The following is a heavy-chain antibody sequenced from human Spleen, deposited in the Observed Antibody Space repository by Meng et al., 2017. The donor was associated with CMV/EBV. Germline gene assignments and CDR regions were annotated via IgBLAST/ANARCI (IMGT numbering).Heavy chain of an antibody. V-gene: IGHV4-59*01. CDR3: ARSPGYPREFGY. CDR2: IHYSGST. CDR1: GGSLDTYT. J-gene: IGHJ4*02. D-gene: IGHD3-10*01. Sequence: SETLSLICSVSGGSLDTYTWNWIRQPPGKGLESIGYIHYSGSTNYNPPLMSRVTISVDTSKNQFSLKLSSVTAADTAVYYCARSPGYPREFGYWGQGTLVTVSS.